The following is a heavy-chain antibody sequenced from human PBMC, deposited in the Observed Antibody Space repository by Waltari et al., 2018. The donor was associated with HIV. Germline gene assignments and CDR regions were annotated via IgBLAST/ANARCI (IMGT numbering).Heavy chain of an antibody. CDR3: AKDNGFGTYYYYHGMDV. J-gene: IGHJ6*02. CDR2: ISNDGTNK. Sequence: QVQLVESEGGVVQPGGSLRLSCAASGFVFNNFGIYWVRQAPGKGLEWGAYISNDGTNKKYGDAVKGRFTIARDNSKNTVQLEMKSLRVEDTAVYYCAKDNGFGTYYYYHGMDVWGQGTAVTVSS. D-gene: IGHD1-1*01. V-gene: IGHV3-30*02. CDR1: GFVFNNFG.